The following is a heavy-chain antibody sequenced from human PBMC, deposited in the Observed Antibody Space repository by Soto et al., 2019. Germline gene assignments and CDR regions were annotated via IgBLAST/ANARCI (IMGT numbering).Heavy chain of an antibody. CDR2: ISYDGSNK. D-gene: IGHD3-3*02. V-gene: IGHV3-30*18. CDR1: GFTFSSYG. CDR3: AKTISYPPYYYYYYGMDV. Sequence: QVQLVESGGGVVQPGRSLRLSCAASGFTFSSYGMHWVRQAPGKGLEWVAVISYDGSNKYYADSVKGRFTISRDNSKNTLYLQMNSPRAEDTAVYYCAKTISYPPYYYYYYGMDVWGQGTTVTVSS. J-gene: IGHJ6*02.